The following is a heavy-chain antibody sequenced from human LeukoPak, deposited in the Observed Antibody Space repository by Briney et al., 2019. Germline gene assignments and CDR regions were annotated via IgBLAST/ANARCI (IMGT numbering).Heavy chain of an antibody. CDR2: IYYSGST. CDR3: ARAVGSSGLDY. J-gene: IGHJ4*02. CDR1: VGCLSSYY. Sequence: SETLSLTRTVSVGCLSSYYWSWIRQPPGRGLEGIGYIYYSGSTNYNPSLKSRVTISVDTSKNQFSLKLSSVTAADTAVYYCARAVGSSGLDYWGQGTLVTVSS. V-gene: IGHV4-59*08. D-gene: IGHD3-22*01.